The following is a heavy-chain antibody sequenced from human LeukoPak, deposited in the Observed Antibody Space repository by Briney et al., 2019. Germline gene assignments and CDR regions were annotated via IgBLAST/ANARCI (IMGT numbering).Heavy chain of an antibody. CDR1: GGSISSYY. Sequence: PSETLSLTCTVSGGSISSYYWSWIRQPPGKGLEWIGYIYYSGSTNYNPSLKSRVTISVDTSKNQFSLKLSSVTAADTAVYYCARLGYSSVPTFDYWGQGTLVTVSS. CDR3: ARLGYSSVPTFDY. CDR2: IYYSGST. J-gene: IGHJ4*02. V-gene: IGHV4-59*08. D-gene: IGHD6-19*01.